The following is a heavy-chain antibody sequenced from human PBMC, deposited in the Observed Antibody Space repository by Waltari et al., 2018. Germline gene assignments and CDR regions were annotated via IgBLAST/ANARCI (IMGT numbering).Heavy chain of an antibody. CDR1: GFTFSSYW. J-gene: IGHJ4*02. Sequence: EVQLVESGGGLVQPGGSLRLSCAAYGFTFSSYWMSWVRQAAGKGLEWVANRKQDGSEKYYVDSVKGRFTISRDNAKNSLYLQMNSLRAEDTAVYYCARVSSSGPFDYWGQGTLVTVSS. D-gene: IGHD3-22*01. CDR2: RKQDGSEK. CDR3: ARVSSSGPFDY. V-gene: IGHV3-7*01.